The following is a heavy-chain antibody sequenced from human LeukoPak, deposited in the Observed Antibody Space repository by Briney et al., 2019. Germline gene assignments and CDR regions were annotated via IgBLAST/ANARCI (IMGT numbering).Heavy chain of an antibody. CDR2: ISSSSSYI. CDR3: ARDSPLKLWFKDLAFDI. J-gene: IGHJ3*02. CDR1: GFTFSSYS. Sequence: GGSLRLSCAASGFTFSSYSMNWVRQAPGKGLEWVSSISSSSSYIYYADSVKGRFTISRDNAKNSLYLQMNSLRAEDTAVYYCARDSPLKLWFKDLAFDIWGQGTMVTVSS. D-gene: IGHD3-10*01. V-gene: IGHV3-21*01.